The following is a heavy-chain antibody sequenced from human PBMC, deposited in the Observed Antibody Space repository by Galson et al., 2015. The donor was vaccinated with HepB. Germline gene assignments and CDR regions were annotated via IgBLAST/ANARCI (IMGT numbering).Heavy chain of an antibody. CDR2: LNQDESEK. D-gene: IGHD3-22*01. V-gene: IGHV3-7*01. CDR1: GFTFSNYW. CDR3: ARAWKPTYYDSRWGEAFDI. Sequence: SLRLSCAASGFTFSNYWMSWVRQAPGKGLEWVANLNQDESEKYYVDSVKGRFTISRDTAKNSLYLQMNSLRAEDTAIYYCARAWKPTYYDSRWGEAFDIWGQGTMVTVSS. J-gene: IGHJ3*02.